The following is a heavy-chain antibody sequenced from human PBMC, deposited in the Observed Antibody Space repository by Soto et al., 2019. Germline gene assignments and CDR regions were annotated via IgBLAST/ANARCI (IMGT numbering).Heavy chain of an antibody. CDR2: INPNSGGT. CDR1: GYTFTGYY. CDR3: ARRGGYSSGWYALEY. V-gene: IGHV1-2*02. J-gene: IGHJ4*02. Sequence: ASVKVSCKASGYTFTGYYMHWVRQAPGQGLEWMGWINPNSGGTNYAQKFQGRVTMTRDTSISTAYMELSRLRSDDTAVYYCARRGGYSSGWYALEYWGQGTLVTVSS. D-gene: IGHD6-19*01.